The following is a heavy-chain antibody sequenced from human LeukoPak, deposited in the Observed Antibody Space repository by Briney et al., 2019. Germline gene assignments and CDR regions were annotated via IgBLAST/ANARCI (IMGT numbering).Heavy chain of an antibody. J-gene: IGHJ5*02. CDR3: AKDGGNIYNWFDP. CDR1: GFTFDDYA. D-gene: IGHD3-16*01. Sequence: GGSLRLSCAASGFTFDDYAMHWVRHPPGKGLEWLSLISGDGDTTYYADSVKGRFTISRDNSKNTLYVQMNSLRTEDTALYYCAKDGGNIYNWFDPWGQGTLVTVSS. V-gene: IGHV3-43*02. CDR2: ISGDGDTT.